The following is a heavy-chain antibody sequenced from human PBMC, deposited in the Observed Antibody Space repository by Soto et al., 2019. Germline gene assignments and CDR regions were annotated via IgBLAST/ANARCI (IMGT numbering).Heavy chain of an antibody. J-gene: IGHJ4*02. CDR1: GYTFTSYA. V-gene: IGHV1-3*01. CDR2: INAGNGNT. Sequence: GASVKVSCKASGYTFTSYAMHWVRQAPGQRLEWMGWINAGNGNTKYSQKFQGRVTITRDTSASTAYMELSSLRSEDTAVYYCARDLAYYYDSSGYLDYWGQGTLVTVSS. D-gene: IGHD3-22*01. CDR3: ARDLAYYYDSSGYLDY.